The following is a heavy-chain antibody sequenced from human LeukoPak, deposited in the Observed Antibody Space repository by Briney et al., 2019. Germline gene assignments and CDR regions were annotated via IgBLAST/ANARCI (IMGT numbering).Heavy chain of an antibody. V-gene: IGHV4-59*01. Sequence: PSETLSLTCTVSGGSLRSYYWSWIRQPPGKGLEWIGYIYYSGSTNYNPSLKSRVTISVDTSKNQFSLKLSSVTAADTAVYYCARALPSFYAILTVYYRTLREIYFDYWGQGTLVTVSS. J-gene: IGHJ4*02. CDR2: IYYSGST. D-gene: IGHD3-9*01. CDR3: ARALPSFYAILTVYYRTLREIYFDY. CDR1: GGSLRSYY.